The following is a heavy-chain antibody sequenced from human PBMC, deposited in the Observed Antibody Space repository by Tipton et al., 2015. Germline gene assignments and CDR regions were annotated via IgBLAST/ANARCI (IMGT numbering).Heavy chain of an antibody. V-gene: IGHV3-21*01. CDR1: GFTFSGDS. CDR3: VRDPGQFFDS. J-gene: IGHJ4*02. CDR2: ISPSSRYI. Sequence: SLRLSCAASGFTFSGDSMHWVRQAPGKGPEWVASISPSSRYIYYGDSVKGRFTISRDNRKNSLNLQMNSLRAEDTAVYYCVRDPGQFFDSWGQGTLATVSS.